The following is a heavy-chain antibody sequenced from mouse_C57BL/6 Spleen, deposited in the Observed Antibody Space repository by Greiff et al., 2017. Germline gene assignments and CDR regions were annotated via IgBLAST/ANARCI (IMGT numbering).Heavy chain of an antibody. CDR1: GYTFTDYY. D-gene: IGHD1-1*01. CDR3: ARSNYYGSSQSWFAY. V-gene: IGHV1-26*01. CDR2: INPNNGGT. Sequence: VQLQQSGPELVKPGASVNISCKASGYTFTDYYMNWVKQSHGKSLEWIGDINPNNGGTSYNQKFKGKATLTVDKSSSTAYMELRSLTSEDSAVYYCARSNYYGSSQSWFAYWGQGTLVTVSA. J-gene: IGHJ3*01.